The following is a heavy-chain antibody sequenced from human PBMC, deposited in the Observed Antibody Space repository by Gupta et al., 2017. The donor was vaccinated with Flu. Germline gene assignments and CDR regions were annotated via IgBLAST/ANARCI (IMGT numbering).Heavy chain of an antibody. CDR2: IGKSGGGI. D-gene: IGHD6-19*01. CDR1: FTFSDYV. J-gene: IGHJ4*02. CDR3: VRGDRNSGWLY. Sequence: FTFSDYVLSWVRQAPGEGLQWVSAIGKSGGGIYYADSVKGRFTVSRDNSKDTLYLQMNSLRVEDTAVYYCVRGDRNSGWLYWGQGTLATVSS. V-gene: IGHV3-23*01.